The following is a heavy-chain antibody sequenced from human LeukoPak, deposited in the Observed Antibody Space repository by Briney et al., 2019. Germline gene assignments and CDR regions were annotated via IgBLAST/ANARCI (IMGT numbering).Heavy chain of an antibody. Sequence: SETLSLTCAVSGGSISSSSTNCWTWVRQPPGKGLEWIGEIYHSGATNYNPSLKSRVTMLLDKSKNQFSLKLNSVTAADTAVYYCARNGGNSDYDYWGQGTLVAVSA. D-gene: IGHD4-23*01. CDR3: ARNGGNSDYDY. CDR1: GGSISSSSTNC. J-gene: IGHJ4*02. CDR2: IYHSGAT. V-gene: IGHV4-4*02.